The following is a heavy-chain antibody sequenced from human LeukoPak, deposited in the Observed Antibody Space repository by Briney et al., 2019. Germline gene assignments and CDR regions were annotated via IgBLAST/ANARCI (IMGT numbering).Heavy chain of an antibody. J-gene: IGHJ4*02. CDR3: ARGPLRIAVAGTVFDY. V-gene: IGHV4-38-2*02. Sequence: PSETLSLTCTVSGYSISSGYYWGWIRQPPGKGLEWIGSIYHSGSTYYNPSLKSRVTISVDTSKNQFSLKLSSVTAADTAVYYCARGPLRIAVAGTVFDYWGQGTLVTVSS. CDR2: IYHSGST. CDR1: GYSISSGYY. D-gene: IGHD6-19*01.